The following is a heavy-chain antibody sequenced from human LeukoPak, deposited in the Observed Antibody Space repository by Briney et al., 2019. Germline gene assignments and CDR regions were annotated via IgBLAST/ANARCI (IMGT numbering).Heavy chain of an antibody. CDR1: GFTFSSYG. J-gene: IGHJ4*02. CDR3: AKLQVTAQYPFDY. V-gene: IGHV3-30*18. Sequence: GRSLRLSCAASGFTFSSYGMHWVRQAPGKGLEWVAVISYDGSNKYYADSVKGRFTISRDKSKNTLYLQMNSLRAEDTAVYYCAKLQVTAQYPFDYWGQGTLVTVSS. D-gene: IGHD2-21*02. CDR2: ISYDGSNK.